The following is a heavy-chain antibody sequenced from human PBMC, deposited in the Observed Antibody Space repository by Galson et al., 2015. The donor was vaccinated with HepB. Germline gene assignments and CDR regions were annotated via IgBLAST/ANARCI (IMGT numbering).Heavy chain of an antibody. CDR2: IYSSGNT. D-gene: IGHD2-2*01. CDR1: GFTVNTNH. V-gene: IGHV3-53*01. CDR3: ARYCGGTSCYSERGGSFDY. J-gene: IGHJ4*02. Sequence: SLRLSCAASGFTVNTNHMTWVRQAPGKGLEWVSVIYSSGNTNYADSVKGRFTISRDSSRNTLSLQMDSLRAEDTAMYYCARYCGGTSCYSERGGSFDYWGQGTLVTVSS.